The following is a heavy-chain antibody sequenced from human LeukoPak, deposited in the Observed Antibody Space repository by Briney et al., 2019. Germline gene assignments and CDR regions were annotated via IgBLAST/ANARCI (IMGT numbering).Heavy chain of an antibody. CDR3: ARLPAGWGPWVYFNY. D-gene: IGHD7-27*01. Sequence: PSETLSLTCTVSGGSISSYYWSWIRQPPGKGLEWIGYIYYSGSTNYNPSLKSRVTISVDTSKNQFSLKLSSVTAADTAVYYCARLPAGWGPWVYFNYWGQGTLVTVSS. V-gene: IGHV4-59*08. J-gene: IGHJ4*02. CDR2: IYYSGST. CDR1: GGSISSYY.